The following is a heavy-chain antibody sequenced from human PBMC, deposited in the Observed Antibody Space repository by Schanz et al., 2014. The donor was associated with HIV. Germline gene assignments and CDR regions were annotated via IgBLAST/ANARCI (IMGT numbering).Heavy chain of an antibody. V-gene: IGHV4-34*01. CDR3: AAAWGYYYDSSGYQGAAFDI. Sequence: QVPLQQWGAGLLKPSETLSLTCAVYGGSFSDYYWSWIRQPPGKGLEWIGYTYYSGNTNYNPSLRSRVTISVDTSKNQFSLKLSSVTAADTAVYYCAAAWGYYYDSSGYQGAAFDIWGQGTMVTVSS. CDR2: TYYSGNT. D-gene: IGHD3-22*01. J-gene: IGHJ3*02. CDR1: GGSFSDYY.